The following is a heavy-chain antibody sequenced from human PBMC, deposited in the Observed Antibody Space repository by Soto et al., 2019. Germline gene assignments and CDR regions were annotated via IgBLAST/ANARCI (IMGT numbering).Heavy chain of an antibody. V-gene: IGHV3-21*01. CDR1: GFTFSSYN. J-gene: IGHJ6*02. D-gene: IGHD2-21*02. Sequence: PGGSLRLSCAASGFTFSSYNMNWVRQAPGKGLEWVSSISSSSSYIYYADSVKGRFTISRDNAKNSLYLQMNSLRAEDTAVYYCARPLAYCGGDCYSSYYYYGMDVWGQGTTVTVSS. CDR3: ARPLAYCGGDCYSSYYYYGMDV. CDR2: ISSSSSYI.